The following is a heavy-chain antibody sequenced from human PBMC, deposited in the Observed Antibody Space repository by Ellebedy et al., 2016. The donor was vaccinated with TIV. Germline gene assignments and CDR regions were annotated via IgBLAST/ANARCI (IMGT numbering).Heavy chain of an antibody. CDR1: GFTFSNYA. D-gene: IGHD1-14*01. V-gene: IGHV3-23*01. J-gene: IGHJ4*02. CDR3: ARGRSGTYIHHAFDY. CDR2: FGISGDST. Sequence: PGGSLRLSCAASGFTFSNYAMSWVRQAPGKGLEWVSGFGISGDSTYYADSVQGRFTLSRDNSKNTLYLQMNSLRVEDTAIYYCARGRSGTYIHHAFDYWGQGTLVTVSS.